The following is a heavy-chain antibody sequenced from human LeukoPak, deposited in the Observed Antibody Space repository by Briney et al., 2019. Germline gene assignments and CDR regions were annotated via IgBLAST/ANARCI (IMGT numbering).Heavy chain of an antibody. Sequence: GGSLRLSCAASGFTFSSYSMNWVRQAPGKGLELVSYISSSSSTIHYADSVKGRFTISRDNAKNSLYLQMNSLRAEDTAVYYCARGSVLLGSSDYWGQGTLVTVSS. J-gene: IGHJ4*02. CDR1: GFTFSSYS. D-gene: IGHD2-15*01. CDR2: ISSSSSTI. V-gene: IGHV3-48*01. CDR3: ARGSVLLGSSDY.